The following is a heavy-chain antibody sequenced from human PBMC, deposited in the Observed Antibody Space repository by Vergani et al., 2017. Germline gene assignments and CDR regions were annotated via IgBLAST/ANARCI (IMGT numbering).Heavy chain of an antibody. Sequence: QMQLQESGPGLVKSSETLSLSCFVSGGFINNYYWNWIRHSSGKGLEWIPYVHVSGSTNYSPSLKNRVTTSIDTSKSQFFLTLTSVTAADTAVYYCVRAYGANSGSKFDLWSHGTLVTVSS. J-gene: IGHJ5*02. CDR3: VRAYGANSGSKFDL. CDR2: VHVSGST. V-gene: IGHV4-59*01. D-gene: IGHD4/OR15-4a*01. CDR1: GGFINNYY.